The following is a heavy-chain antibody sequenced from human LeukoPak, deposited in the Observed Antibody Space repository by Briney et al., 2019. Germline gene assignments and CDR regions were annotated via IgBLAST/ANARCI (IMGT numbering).Heavy chain of an antibody. D-gene: IGHD3-10*01. J-gene: IGHJ4*02. Sequence: GGSLRPSCAASGFTVSSNYMSWARQAPGKGLEWVSVIYSGGSTYYADSVKGRFTISRDNSKNTLYLQMNSLRDEDTAVYYCASRVGVRGAYYFDYWGQGTLVTVSS. CDR2: IYSGGST. CDR1: GFTVSSNY. V-gene: IGHV3-53*01. CDR3: ASRVGVRGAYYFDY.